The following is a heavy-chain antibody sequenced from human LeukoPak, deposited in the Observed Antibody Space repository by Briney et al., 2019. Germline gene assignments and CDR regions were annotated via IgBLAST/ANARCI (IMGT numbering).Heavy chain of an antibody. CDR1: GFTFSGFW. V-gene: IGHV3-7*03. CDR2: INSDGSEG. Sequence: GGSLRLSCAVSGFTFSGFWMSWSRQAPGKGLEWVASINSDGSEGYYADVVKGRFTISRDNAKNSLYLQINSLRAEDTAVYYCASRLRYFDWPFHNWFDPWGQGTLVTVSS. D-gene: IGHD3-9*01. CDR3: ASRLRYFDWPFHNWFDP. J-gene: IGHJ5*02.